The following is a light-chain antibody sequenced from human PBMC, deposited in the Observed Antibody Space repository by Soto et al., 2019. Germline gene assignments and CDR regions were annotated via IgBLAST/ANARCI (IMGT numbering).Light chain of an antibody. CDR3: QQYNKWPRT. CDR1: ERLTTN. Sequence: EIVMTQSPATLSVSPGEGVTLSCRASERLTTNLAWCQQSPGQAPRLLIYGTYTRATGIPTRFSGSGTGTEFTLTISSLESEDFAVYYCQQYNKWPRTFGGGTKVDIK. CDR2: GTY. V-gene: IGKV3D-15*01. J-gene: IGKJ4*01.